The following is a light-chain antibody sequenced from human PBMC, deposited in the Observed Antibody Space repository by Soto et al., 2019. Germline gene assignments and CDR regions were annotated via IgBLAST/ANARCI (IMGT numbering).Light chain of an antibody. CDR3: QQYSSCRT. Sequence: ENSLTSSPDTLALSPXXTATLXRRASQTVSSNYLAWYEQKSGQPPRLLIYGASSRATGIPDRFSGSGSGTDFTLNISRLKPEDFAVYYWQQYSSCRTFGQGTKLDI. CDR1: QTVSSNY. CDR2: GAS. J-gene: IGKJ1*01. V-gene: IGKV3-20*01.